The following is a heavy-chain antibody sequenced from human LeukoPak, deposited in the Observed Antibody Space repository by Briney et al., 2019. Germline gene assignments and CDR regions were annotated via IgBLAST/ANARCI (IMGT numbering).Heavy chain of an antibody. V-gene: IGHV2-5*01. J-gene: IGHJ4*02. D-gene: IGHD1-26*01. CDR1: GFSLSTSAVG. CDR2: IYWNDEK. CDR3: AHILQRRYSGSFFDY. Sequence: SGSTLVKPTQTLTLACTFSGFSLSTSAVGVGWIRQPPGRALEWLALIYWNDEKRYSPSLKTRLTITKDNSKNQVVLTMTNMDPVDTATYYCAHILQRRYSGSFFDYWGQGTLVTVSS.